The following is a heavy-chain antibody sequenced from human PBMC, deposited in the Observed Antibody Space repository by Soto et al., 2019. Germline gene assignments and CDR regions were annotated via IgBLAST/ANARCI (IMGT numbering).Heavy chain of an antibody. CDR1: GGSISSGGYY. CDR2: IYYSGST. V-gene: IGHV4-31*03. CDR3: AREVHYYDSSGYYPRDAFDI. J-gene: IGHJ3*02. Sequence: PSETLSLTCTVSGGSISSGGYYWSWIRQHPGKGLEWIGYIYYSGSTYYNPSLKSRVTISVDTSKNQFPLKLSSVTAADTAVYYCAREVHYYDSSGYYPRDAFDIWGQGTMVTVSS. D-gene: IGHD3-22*01.